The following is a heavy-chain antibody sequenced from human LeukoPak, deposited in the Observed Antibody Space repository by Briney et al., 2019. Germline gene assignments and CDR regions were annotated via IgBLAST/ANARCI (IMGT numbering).Heavy chain of an antibody. V-gene: IGHV3-53*01. Sequence: GGSLRLSCAASGFTVSSNYMSWIRQAPGKGLEWVSIIYSGGSIYYADSVKGRFTISRDNSRNTLYLQMNSLRAEDTAVYYCARDRTDVYYFGYWGQGTLVTVSS. CDR2: IYSGGSI. D-gene: IGHD3-16*01. J-gene: IGHJ4*02. CDR3: ARDRTDVYYFGY. CDR1: GFTVSSNY.